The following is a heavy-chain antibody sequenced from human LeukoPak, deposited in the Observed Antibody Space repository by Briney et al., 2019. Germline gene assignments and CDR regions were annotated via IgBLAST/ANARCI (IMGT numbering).Heavy chain of an antibody. J-gene: IGHJ3*02. Sequence: GASVKVSCKVSGYTLTELSMHWVRQAPGKGLEWMGGFDPEDGETIYAQKFQGRVTMTEDTSTDTAYMELSSLRSEDTAVYYCATKGISYDILTGSPSDAFDIWGQGTMVTVSS. CDR3: ATKGISYDILTGSPSDAFDI. CDR1: GYTLTELS. V-gene: IGHV1-24*01. CDR2: FDPEDGET. D-gene: IGHD3-9*01.